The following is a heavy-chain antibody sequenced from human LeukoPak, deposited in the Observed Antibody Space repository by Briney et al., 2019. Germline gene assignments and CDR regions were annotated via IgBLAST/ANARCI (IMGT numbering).Heavy chain of an antibody. V-gene: IGHV4-39*07. CDR2: IYYSGST. CDR1: GGSISSSSYY. CDR3: ARDGGYSYAFDAFDI. D-gene: IGHD5-18*01. J-gene: IGHJ3*02. Sequence: SETLSLTCTVSGGSISSSSYYWGWIRQPPGKGLEWIGSIYYSGSTYYDPSLKSRVTISVDTSKNQFSLKLSSVTAADTAVYYCARDGGYSYAFDAFDIWGQGTMVTVSS.